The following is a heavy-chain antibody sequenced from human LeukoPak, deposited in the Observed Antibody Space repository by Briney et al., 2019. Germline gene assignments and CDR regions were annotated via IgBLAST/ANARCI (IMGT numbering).Heavy chain of an antibody. CDR1: GFTFSNAW. Sequence: GGSLRLSCAASGFTFSNAWMSWVRQAPGKGLEWVGRIKSKTDGGTTDYAAPVKGRFTISRDDSKNTLYLQMNSLKTEDTAVYYCTTDYEDIVVVVAATEDGDAFDIWGQGTMVTVSS. D-gene: IGHD2-15*01. J-gene: IGHJ3*02. CDR3: TTDYEDIVVVVAATEDGDAFDI. V-gene: IGHV3-15*01. CDR2: IKSKTDGGTT.